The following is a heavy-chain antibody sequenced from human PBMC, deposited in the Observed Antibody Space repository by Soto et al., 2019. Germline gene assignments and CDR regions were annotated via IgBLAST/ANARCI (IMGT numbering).Heavy chain of an antibody. CDR2: ISGSGGST. Sequence: GGSLRLSCAASGFTFSSYAMSWVRQAPGKGLEWVSAISGSGGSTYYADSVKGRFTISRDNSKNTLYLQMNSLRAEDTAVYYCARKSTVAYYGMDVWGQGTTVTVSS. D-gene: IGHD4-17*01. J-gene: IGHJ6*02. CDR1: GFTFSSYA. CDR3: ARKSTVAYYGMDV. V-gene: IGHV3-23*01.